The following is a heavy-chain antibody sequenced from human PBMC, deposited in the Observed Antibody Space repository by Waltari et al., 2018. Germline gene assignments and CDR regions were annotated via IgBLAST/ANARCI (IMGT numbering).Heavy chain of an antibody. D-gene: IGHD5-12*01. J-gene: IGHJ5*02. CDR1: GGSFSGYY. CDR3: ARREEWLRLMSWFDP. Sequence: QVQLQQWGAGLLKPSETLSLTCAVYGGSFSGYYWSWIRQPPGKGLEWIGEINHSGSTNYNPSLKSRVTISVDTSKNQFSLKLSSVTAADTAVYYCARREEWLRLMSWFDPWGRGTPVTVSS. V-gene: IGHV4-34*01. CDR2: INHSGST.